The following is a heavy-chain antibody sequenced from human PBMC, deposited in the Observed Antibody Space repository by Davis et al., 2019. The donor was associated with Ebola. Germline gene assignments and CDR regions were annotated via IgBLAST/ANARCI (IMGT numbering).Heavy chain of an antibody. V-gene: IGHV4-4*02. Sequence: MPSETLSLTCAVSGGSISSSNWWSWVRQPPGKGLEWIGEIYHSGSTNSNPSLKSRLTISVDKSKNQFSLKLSSVTAADTAVYYCASVEVVVVPAAIRWDYGMDVWGQGTTVTVSS. J-gene: IGHJ6*02. CDR1: GGSISSSNW. D-gene: IGHD2-2*01. CDR2: IYHSGST. CDR3: ASVEVVVVPAAIRWDYGMDV.